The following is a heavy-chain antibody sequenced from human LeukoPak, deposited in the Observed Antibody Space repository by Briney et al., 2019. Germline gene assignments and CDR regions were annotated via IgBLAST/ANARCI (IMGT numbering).Heavy chain of an antibody. CDR1: GFTVSSNY. Sequence: GGSLRLSCAASGFTVSSNYMSWVRQAPGKGLEWVSVIYSGGSTYYADSVKGRFTNSRDNAKNSLYLQMNSLRAEDTAVYYCARVHMSATGAFDSWGQGTLVTVSS. J-gene: IGHJ4*02. V-gene: IGHV3-66*01. D-gene: IGHD7-27*01. CDR2: IYSGGST. CDR3: ARVHMSATGAFDS.